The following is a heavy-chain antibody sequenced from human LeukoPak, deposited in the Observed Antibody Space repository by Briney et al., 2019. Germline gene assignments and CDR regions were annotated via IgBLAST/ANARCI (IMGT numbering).Heavy chain of an antibody. Sequence: GGSLRLSCAASGFTSSGSAMHWVRQASGKGLEWVGRIRSKANSYATAYAASVKGRFTISRDDSKNTAYLQMNSLKTDDTAVYYCTSSVQWLLLFDYWGQGTLVTVSS. V-gene: IGHV3-73*01. CDR3: TSSVQWLLLFDY. D-gene: IGHD6-19*01. CDR1: GFTSSGSA. CDR2: IRSKANSYAT. J-gene: IGHJ4*02.